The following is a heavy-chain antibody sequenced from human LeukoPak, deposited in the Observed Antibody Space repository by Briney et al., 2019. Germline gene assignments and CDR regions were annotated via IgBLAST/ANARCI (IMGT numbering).Heavy chain of an antibody. CDR3: ARGRKGAAGTSAKLDY. J-gene: IGHJ4*02. D-gene: IGHD6-13*01. Sequence: SSETLPLTCAVYGGSFSGYYWSWIRQPPGKGLEWIGEINHSGSTNYNPSLKSRVTISVDTSKNQFSLKLSSVTAADTAVYYCARGRKGAAGTSAKLDYWGQGTLVTVSS. CDR2: INHSGST. V-gene: IGHV4-34*01. CDR1: GGSFSGYY.